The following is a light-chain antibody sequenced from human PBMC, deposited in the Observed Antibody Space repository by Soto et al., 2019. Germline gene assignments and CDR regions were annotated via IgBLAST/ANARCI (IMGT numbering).Light chain of an antibody. CDR3: NSYTSTGTVV. V-gene: IGLV2-14*01. CDR1: SSDVGAWKY. CDR2: EVS. J-gene: IGLJ2*01. Sequence: QSALTQPASVSGSPGQSITISCTGTSSDVGAWKYVSWYQQYPGKAPRLLISEVSIRPSGVSNRFSGSKSGNTASLTISGVQAEDEADYYCNSYTSTGTVVFGGGTKLTVL.